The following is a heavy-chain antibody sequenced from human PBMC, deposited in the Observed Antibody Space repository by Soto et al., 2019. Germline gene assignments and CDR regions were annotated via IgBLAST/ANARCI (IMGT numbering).Heavy chain of an antibody. CDR1: GFTFTSYA. D-gene: IGHD3-10*01. Sequence: ASVKVSCKSSGFTFTSYAIHWLRQAPGQRPQWMGWINGGSGNTKYSQDFQGRVTFTRDTFATTAYLELSSLRSEDTAVYYCARVPPWGDSAGDYYIQHYDSWGQGTPVTVSS. CDR2: INGGSGNT. J-gene: IGHJ4*02. CDR3: ARVPPWGDSAGDYYIQHYDS. V-gene: IGHV1-3*01.